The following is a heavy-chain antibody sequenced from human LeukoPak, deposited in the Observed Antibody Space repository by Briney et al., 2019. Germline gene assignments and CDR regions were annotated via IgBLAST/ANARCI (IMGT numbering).Heavy chain of an antibody. CDR3: ARQDCTNGVFSRFHYMDV. J-gene: IGHJ6*03. CDR1: GGTFSSYA. D-gene: IGHD2-8*01. CDR2: IIPIFGTA. Sequence: EASVKVSCKASGGTFSSYAISWVRQAPGQGLEWMGRIIPIFGTANYAQKFQGRVTITTDESTSTAYMELSSLRSEDTAVYYCARQDCTNGVFSRFHYMDVWGKGTTVTVSS. V-gene: IGHV1-69*05.